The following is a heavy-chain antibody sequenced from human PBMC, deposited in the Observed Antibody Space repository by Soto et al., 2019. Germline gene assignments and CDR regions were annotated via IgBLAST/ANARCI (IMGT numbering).Heavy chain of an antibody. CDR2: VYSDGSGP. J-gene: IGHJ4*02. CDR1: GFTFSNFW. D-gene: IGHD5-18*01. V-gene: IGHV3-74*03. Sequence: GGSLRLSCAASGFTFSNFWMHWVRQAPGKGLVWVSRVYSDGSGPMYADSVKGRFTISRDNAKSTLYLQMNSLRPEDTAVYYCATLNSFGSDYWGRGTLVTVSS. CDR3: ATLNSFGSDY.